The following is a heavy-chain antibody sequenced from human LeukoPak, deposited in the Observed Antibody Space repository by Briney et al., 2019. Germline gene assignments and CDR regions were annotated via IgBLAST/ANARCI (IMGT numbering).Heavy chain of an antibody. CDR3: ARQSDDLGYFQH. CDR2: IYYRGRT. D-gene: IGHD3-16*01. CDR1: GGSLSSYY. J-gene: IGHJ1*01. Sequence: PETLSLTCTVSGGSLSSYYWSWIRQPPGKGLEWIGYIYYRGRTKYNPSLQSRVTISVDTSRNQFPLRLSSVTAADTAVYYCARQSDDLGYFQHWGQGTLVTVSS. V-gene: IGHV4-59*08.